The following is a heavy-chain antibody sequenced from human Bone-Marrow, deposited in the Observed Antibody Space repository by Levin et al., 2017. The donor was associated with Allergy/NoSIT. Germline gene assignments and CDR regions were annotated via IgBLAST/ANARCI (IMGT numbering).Heavy chain of an antibody. V-gene: IGHV5-10-1*01. CDR3: ARSEYSSSLRFDY. D-gene: IGHD6-6*01. CDR1: GYSFTSYW. Sequence: GESLKISCQGSGYSFTSYWISWVRQMPGKGLEWMGRIDPSDSYTNYSPSFQGHVTISADKSISTAYLQWSSLKASDTAMYYCARSEYSSSLRFDYWGQGTLVTVSS. J-gene: IGHJ4*02. CDR2: IDPSDSYT.